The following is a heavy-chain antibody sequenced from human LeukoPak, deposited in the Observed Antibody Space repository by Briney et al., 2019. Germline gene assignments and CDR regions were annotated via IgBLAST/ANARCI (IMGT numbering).Heavy chain of an antibody. Sequence: PSETLSLTCAVSGYWGWIRQPPGQGLEWIGSIYHSGSTYYNPSLKSRVTILVDTSKNQFSLHLSSVTAADTAIYYCARVIAAGVDFDYWGRGTLVTVSS. D-gene: IGHD6-13*01. J-gene: IGHJ4*02. CDR2: IYHSGST. V-gene: IGHV4-38-2*01. CDR1: GY. CDR3: ARVIAAGVDFDY.